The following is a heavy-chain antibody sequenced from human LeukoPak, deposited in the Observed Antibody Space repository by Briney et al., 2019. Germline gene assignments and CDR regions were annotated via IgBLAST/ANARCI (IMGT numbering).Heavy chain of an antibody. CDR2: INSDGSTT. Sequence: PGGSLRLSCAASGFTFSNYWMHWVRQAPGKGLVWVSRINSDGSTTTYADSVKGRFTISRDNAKNRLYLQMNSLRAEDTAVYYCARGYIWYRVDYWGQGTLVTVSS. D-gene: IGHD6-13*01. J-gene: IGHJ4*02. CDR1: GFTFSNYW. CDR3: ARGYIWYRVDY. V-gene: IGHV3-74*01.